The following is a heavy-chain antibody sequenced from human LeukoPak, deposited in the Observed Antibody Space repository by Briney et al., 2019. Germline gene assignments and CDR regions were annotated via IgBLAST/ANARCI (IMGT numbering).Heavy chain of an antibody. J-gene: IGHJ5*02. CDR1: GYTFTSYY. D-gene: IGHD1-14*01. V-gene: IGHV1-46*01. CDR3: AKETPNTGWFDP. CDR2: INPSGDGT. Sequence: GASVKVSCTASGYTFTSYYMHWVRQAPGQGLEWMGVINPSGDGTNYPQRFQGRVTLTRDTSTSTVYMELSSLRSEDTAIYYCAKETPNTGWFDPWGQGTLVTVSS.